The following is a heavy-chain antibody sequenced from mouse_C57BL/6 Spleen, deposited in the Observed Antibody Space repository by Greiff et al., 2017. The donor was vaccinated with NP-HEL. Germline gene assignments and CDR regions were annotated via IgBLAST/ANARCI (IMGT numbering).Heavy chain of an antibody. J-gene: IGHJ2*01. CDR3: TNYYGSSYFDY. CDR2: IDPETGGT. D-gene: IGHD1-1*01. V-gene: IGHV1-15*01. Sequence: QVHVKQSGAELVRPGASVTLSCKASGYTFTDYEMHWVKQTPVHGLEWIGAIDPETGGTAYNQKFKGKAILTADKSSSTAYMELRSLTSEDSAVYYCTNYYGSSYFDYWGQGTTLTVSS. CDR1: GYTFTDYE.